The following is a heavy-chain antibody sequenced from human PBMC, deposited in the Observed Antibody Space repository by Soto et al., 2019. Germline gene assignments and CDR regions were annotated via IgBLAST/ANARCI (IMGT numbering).Heavy chain of an antibody. Sequence: SETLSLTCTVSGVSISSSSYYWGWHSQPPGKGLEWIGSIYYSGSTYYNPSLKSRVTISVDTSKNQFSLKLSSVTAADTAVYYCARRSTGYYYGSGSQTYYFDYWGQGTLVTVSS. D-gene: IGHD3-10*01. V-gene: IGHV4-39*01. CDR3: ARRSTGYYYGSGSQTYYFDY. CDR2: IYYSGST. CDR1: GVSISSSSYY. J-gene: IGHJ4*02.